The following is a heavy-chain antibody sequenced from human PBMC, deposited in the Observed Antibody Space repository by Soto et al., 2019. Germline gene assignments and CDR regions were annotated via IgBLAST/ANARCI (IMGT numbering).Heavy chain of an antibody. CDR3: ARQSSYGLFDY. CDR2: IYPGNSDT. D-gene: IGHD5-18*01. CDR1: GYIFTSYW. Sequence: GESLKISCNGSGYIFTSYWIGWVRQMPGKGLEWMGIIYPGNSDTRYSPSFQGQVTISADKSISTAYLQWSSLKASDTAMYYCARQSSYGLFDYWGQGTLVTVSS. V-gene: IGHV5-51*01. J-gene: IGHJ4*02.